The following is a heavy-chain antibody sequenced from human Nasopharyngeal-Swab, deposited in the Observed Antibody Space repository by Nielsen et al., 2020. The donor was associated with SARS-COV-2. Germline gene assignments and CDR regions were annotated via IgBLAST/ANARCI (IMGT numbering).Heavy chain of an antibody. D-gene: IGHD3-3*01. Sequence: WIRQPPGKGLEWVSAISGSGGSTYYADSVKGRFTISRDNSKNTLYLQMNSLRAEDTAVYYCAKDLKPMYYDFWSGYYTDYYYYMDVCGKGTTVTVSS. V-gene: IGHV3-23*01. J-gene: IGHJ6*03. CDR2: ISGSGGST. CDR3: AKDLKPMYYDFWSGYYTDYYYYMDV.